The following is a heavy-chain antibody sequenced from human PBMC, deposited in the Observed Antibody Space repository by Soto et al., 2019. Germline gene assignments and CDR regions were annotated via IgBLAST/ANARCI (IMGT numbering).Heavy chain of an antibody. Sequence: GFGCHWVLQAKVKGLEWVAVIWYDGSNKYYEDSVKGRFTISRDNSKNTLYLQMNSLRAEDTAVYYCQTTFGSRSSSTALEYRGKGTLVTVSS. D-gene: IGHD6-13*01. V-gene: IGHV3-33*01. CDR2: IWYDGSNK. CDR1: GFG. J-gene: IGHJ4*02. CDR3: QTTFGSRSSSTALEY.